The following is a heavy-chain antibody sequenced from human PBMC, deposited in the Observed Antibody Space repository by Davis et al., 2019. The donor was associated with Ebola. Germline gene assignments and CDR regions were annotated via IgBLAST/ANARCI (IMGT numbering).Heavy chain of an antibody. CDR2: ISRGGGTT. Sequence: GESLKISCVGSGFTFSNSGMTWVRQAPGKGLEWVSLISRGGGTTDYADPVRGRFIISRDNSRNTLYLQMNSLRAEDTAIYFCAKDGGYSGYVFDDWGQGVLVTVST. D-gene: IGHD5-12*01. CDR1: GFTFSNSG. J-gene: IGHJ4*02. CDR3: AKDGGYSGYVFDD. V-gene: IGHV3-23*01.